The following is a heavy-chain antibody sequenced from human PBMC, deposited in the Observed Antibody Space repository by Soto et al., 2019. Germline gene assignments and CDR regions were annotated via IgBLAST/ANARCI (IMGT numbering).Heavy chain of an antibody. CDR3: ARTAMVLPILPYFDY. D-gene: IGHD5-18*01. CDR1: GGSISSGGYY. V-gene: IGHV4-31*03. J-gene: IGHJ4*02. Sequence: SETLSLTCTVSGGSISSGGYYWSWIRQHPGKGLEWIGYIYYSGSTYYNPSLKSRVTISVDTSKNQFSLKLSSVTAADTAVYYCARTAMVLPILPYFDYWGQGTLVTVSS. CDR2: IYYSGST.